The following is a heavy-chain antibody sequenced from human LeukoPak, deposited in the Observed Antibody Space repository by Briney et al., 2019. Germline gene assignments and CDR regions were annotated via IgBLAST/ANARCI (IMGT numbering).Heavy chain of an antibody. CDR2: INPSGGST. D-gene: IGHD3-10*01. J-gene: IGHJ6*03. Sequence: ASVKVSCKASGGTFSSYAISWVRQAPGQGLEWMGLINPSGGSTNYAQKFQGRVTMTRDTSTSTVYMELSSLRSEDTAVYYCARGPSITMVRGGQWCYYMDVWGKGTTVTISS. V-gene: IGHV1-46*01. CDR1: GGTFSSYA. CDR3: ARGPSITMVRGGQWCYYMDV.